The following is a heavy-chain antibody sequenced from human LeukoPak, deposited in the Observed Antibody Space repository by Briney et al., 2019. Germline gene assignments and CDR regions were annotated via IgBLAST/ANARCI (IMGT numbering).Heavy chain of an antibody. J-gene: IGHJ4*02. Sequence: SVKVSCKASGGTFSSYAISWVRQAPGQGLEWMGRIIPIFGTANYAQKFQGRVTITTDESTSTAYMELSSLRSEDTAVYYCAREVDTAMTRFDYWGQGTLVTISS. CDR3: AREVDTAMTRFDY. CDR1: GGTFSSYA. CDR2: IIPIFGTA. D-gene: IGHD5-18*01. V-gene: IGHV1-69*05.